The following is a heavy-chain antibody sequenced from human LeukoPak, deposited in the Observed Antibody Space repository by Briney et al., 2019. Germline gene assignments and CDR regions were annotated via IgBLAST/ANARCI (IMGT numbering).Heavy chain of an antibody. V-gene: IGHV5-51*01. D-gene: IGHD6-13*01. J-gene: IGHJ1*01. CDR1: GYSFTNYW. CDR2: IYPGDSDT. Sequence: GESLKISCKGSGYSFTNYWIGWVRQMPGKGLEWMGIIYPGDSDTRYSPSFQGQVTISADKSISTAYLQWSSLKASDTAMYYCARGPPSSSWYGYFQHWGQGTLVTVSS. CDR3: ARGPPSSSWYGYFQH.